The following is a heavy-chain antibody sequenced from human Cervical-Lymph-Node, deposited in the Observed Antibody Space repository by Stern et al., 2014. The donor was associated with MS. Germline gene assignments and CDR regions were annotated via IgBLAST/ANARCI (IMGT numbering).Heavy chain of an antibody. Sequence: VQLVESGAEVKKPGASVKVSCKASGYTFNYYMHWVRQAPGQGPEWMGRITPISGVTDYARKFQGRVTMTRDTSISTAYMELSRLRSDDTDVYYCAKDYSTSSSNWFDPWGQGTLVTVSS. J-gene: IGHJ5*02. CDR1: GYTFNYY. D-gene: IGHD6-6*01. CDR3: AKDYSTSSSNWFDP. CDR2: ITPISGVT. V-gene: IGHV1-2*02.